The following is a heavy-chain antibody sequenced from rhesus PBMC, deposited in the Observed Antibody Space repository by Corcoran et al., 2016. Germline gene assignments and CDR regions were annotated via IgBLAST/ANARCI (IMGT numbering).Heavy chain of an antibody. D-gene: IGHD2-39*02. V-gene: IGHV4-173*01. CDR1: GGSISSNW. CDR2: ISGSEQNT. CDR3: ARLWGQNSGGVWGHCFDY. Sequence: QLQLQESGPGLVKPSEILSLTCAVSGGSISSNWWNWIRQSPGKGLEWLGSISGSEQNTDYNPCLKTRVTISTAPSKNQLSLWLIALTAADTAVYYCARLWGQNSGGVWGHCFDYWGQGVLVTVSS. J-gene: IGHJ4*01.